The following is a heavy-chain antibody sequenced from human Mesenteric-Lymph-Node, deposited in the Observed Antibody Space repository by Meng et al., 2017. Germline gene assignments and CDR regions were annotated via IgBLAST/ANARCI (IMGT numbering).Heavy chain of an antibody. CDR3: AATPGRDLLRDAFDI. J-gene: IGHJ3*02. Sequence: GGSLRLSCKGSGYSFSSFWIGWVRQTPGKGLEWMGLIYPGDSDPRYTRYSPSFQGQVTVSADKSINTAYLRWSGLKASDTAMYYCAATPGRDLLRDAFDIWGQGTMVTVSS. CDR2: IYPGDSDPRYT. D-gene: IGHD1-26*01. CDR1: GYSFSSFW. V-gene: IGHV5-51*01.